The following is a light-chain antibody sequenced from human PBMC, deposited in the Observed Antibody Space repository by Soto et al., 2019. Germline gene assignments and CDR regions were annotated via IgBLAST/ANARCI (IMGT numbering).Light chain of an antibody. CDR1: QSVNNN. CDR3: QQYNNWPRT. J-gene: IGKJ2*01. Sequence: VMTQSPATLSVSPGERAPLSCRASQSVNNNLAWYQQKPGQAPRLLIYGASSRATGTPARFSGSGSGTGFTRSISSLQSEDFAVDYCQQYNNWPRTFGHGTKLEIK. V-gene: IGKV3-15*01. CDR2: GAS.